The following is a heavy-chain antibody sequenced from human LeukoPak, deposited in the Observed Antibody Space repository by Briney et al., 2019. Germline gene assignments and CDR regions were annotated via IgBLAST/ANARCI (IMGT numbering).Heavy chain of an antibody. CDR2: IYSGGST. Sequence: PGRSLRPSCAAAGFTVRMNYMSWVRQAPGKGLEWVSTIYSGGSTYYTDSVKGRFSISRDNSNNTLYLQMNSLRVEDTAVYYCARDEWELLRAYWGQGTRVTVST. V-gene: IGHV3-66*02. CDR1: GFTVRMNY. D-gene: IGHD1-26*01. CDR3: ARDEWELLRAY. J-gene: IGHJ4*02.